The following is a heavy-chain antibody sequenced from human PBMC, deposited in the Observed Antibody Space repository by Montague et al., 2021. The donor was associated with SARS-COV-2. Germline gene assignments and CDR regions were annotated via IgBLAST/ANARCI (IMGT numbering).Heavy chain of an antibody. CDR1: GVSITSTNW. Sequence: SKTLSLTCAVSGVSITSTNWWSLVRQPPGKGPEWIGEISYGGIAAYNPSLKSRATISMDRSRNLFSLKLSSVTAADTAIYYCAGKVLTVPADYWGQGTLVTVS. V-gene: IGHV4-4*02. D-gene: IGHD4-11*01. CDR2: ISYGGIA. J-gene: IGHJ4*02. CDR3: AGKVLTVPADY.